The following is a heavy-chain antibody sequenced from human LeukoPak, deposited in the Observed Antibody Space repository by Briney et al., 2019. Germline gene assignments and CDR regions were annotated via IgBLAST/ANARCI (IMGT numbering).Heavy chain of an antibody. CDR2: IYTSWST. Sequence: SQTLSLTCTVSGVSISSYYWSWIRQPAGKGLEWICPIYTSWSTNSIPSLKSRVTMSVDTSKNQFSLKLSSVTAADTAVYYCARTLVRYCTNGVCSTYFDSWGQGTLVTVSS. D-gene: IGHD2-8*01. CDR3: ARTLVRYCTNGVCSTYFDS. CDR1: GVSISSYY. V-gene: IGHV4-4*07. J-gene: IGHJ4*02.